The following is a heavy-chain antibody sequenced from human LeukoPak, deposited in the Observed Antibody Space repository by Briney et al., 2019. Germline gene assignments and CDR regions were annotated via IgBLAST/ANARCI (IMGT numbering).Heavy chain of an antibody. D-gene: IGHD1-26*01. CDR1: GGSISSSSYY. J-gene: IGHJ4*02. CDR3: ASGIYTHYYFDY. V-gene: IGHV4-39*07. Sequence: PSETLSLTCTVSGGSISSSSYYWGWIRQPPGKGLEWIGSIYYSGSTYYNPSLKSRVTIAVDTSKNQFSLKLSSVTAADTAVYYCASGIYTHYYFDYWGQGTLVTVSS. CDR2: IYYSGST.